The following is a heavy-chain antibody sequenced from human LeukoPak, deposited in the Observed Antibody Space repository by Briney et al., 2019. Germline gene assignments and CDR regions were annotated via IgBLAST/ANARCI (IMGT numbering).Heavy chain of an antibody. CDR3: TTDIWELPTFDY. V-gene: IGHV3-15*01. Sequence: GGSLRLSCAASGFTFSNAGMSWVRQAPGKGLEWVGRIKSKTDGGTTDYAAPVKGRFTISRDDSKNTLYLQMNSLKTEDTAVYYCTTDIWELPTFDYWGQGTLVTVS. CDR2: IKSKTDGGTT. CDR1: GFTFSNAG. J-gene: IGHJ4*02. D-gene: IGHD1-26*01.